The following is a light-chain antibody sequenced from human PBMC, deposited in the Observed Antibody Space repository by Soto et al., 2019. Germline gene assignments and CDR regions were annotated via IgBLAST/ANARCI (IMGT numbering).Light chain of an antibody. CDR3: GTWDSSLSTVV. V-gene: IGLV1-51*02. J-gene: IGLJ1*01. Sequence: QSVLTQPPSVSAAPGQQATISCSGSSSKIGSNFVSWYQQLPGTAPKLLIYENDRRPSGIPDRCSGSKSGTSATLGITGLQPGDEADYYCGTWDSSLSTVVFGTGTKVTIL. CDR2: END. CDR1: SSKIGSNF.